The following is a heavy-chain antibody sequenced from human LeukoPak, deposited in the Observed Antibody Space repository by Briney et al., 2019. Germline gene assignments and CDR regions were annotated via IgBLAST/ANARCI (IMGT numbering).Heavy chain of an antibody. CDR2: IKSKTDGGTT. D-gene: IGHD5-18*01. V-gene: IGHV3-15*01. CDR3: TTEEADSYGPFDY. Sequence: GGSLRLSCAAPGFTFSNAWMSWVRQAPGKGLEWVGRIKSKTDGGTTDYAAPVKGRFTISRDDSKNTLYLQMNSLKTEDTAVYYCTTEEADSYGPFDYWGQGTLVTVSS. CDR1: GFTFSNAW. J-gene: IGHJ4*02.